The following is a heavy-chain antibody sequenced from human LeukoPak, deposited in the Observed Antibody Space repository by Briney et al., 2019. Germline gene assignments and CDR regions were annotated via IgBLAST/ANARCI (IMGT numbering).Heavy chain of an antibody. CDR1: GASISSYY. V-gene: IGHV4-59*01. D-gene: IGHD1-26*01. Sequence: PSETLSLTCTVSGASISSYYWTWIRQPPGKGLEWIGYIYYSGSPNYNPSLKSRVTISVDTSQNQFSLKLNSVTAADTAVYYCASHSYALGPRAGYYYYYYMDVWGKGTTVTVSS. CDR2: IYYSGSP. J-gene: IGHJ6*03. CDR3: ASHSYALGPRAGYYYYYYMDV.